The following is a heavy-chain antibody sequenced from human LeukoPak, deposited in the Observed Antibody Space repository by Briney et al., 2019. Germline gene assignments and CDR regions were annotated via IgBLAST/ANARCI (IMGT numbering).Heavy chain of an antibody. V-gene: IGHV3-7*01. D-gene: IGHD3-9*01. CDR2: MKEDGSDI. Sequence: GGYLRRSCVASGFGCCSYTMRWVRQAQGKGLEWVAKMKEDGSDIHYVDSVKGRFTICRDNAKNSLCLQMSSLRVEDTAVYYCARGGARYLDSWGQGILVTVSS. J-gene: IGHJ4*02. CDR1: GFGCCSYT. CDR3: ARGGARYLDS.